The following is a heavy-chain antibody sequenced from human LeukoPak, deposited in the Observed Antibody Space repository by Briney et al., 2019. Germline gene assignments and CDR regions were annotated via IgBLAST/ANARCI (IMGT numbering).Heavy chain of an antibody. J-gene: IGHJ4*02. CDR3: ARGSDYFDY. V-gene: IGHV4-31*11. CDR2: IYYSGSA. Sequence: PSETLSLTCAVSGGSISSADFYWSWIRQHPGKGLEWIGFIYYSGSAYYNPSLTSRVSISVDTSKNQFSLTLNSVTAADTAVYYCARGSDYFDYWGQGTLVTVSS. CDR1: GGSISSADFY.